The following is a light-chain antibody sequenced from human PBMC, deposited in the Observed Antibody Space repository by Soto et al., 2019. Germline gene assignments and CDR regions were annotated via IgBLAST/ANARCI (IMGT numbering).Light chain of an antibody. CDR3: QQYEYLPYT. V-gene: IGKV1-33*01. CDR1: QDNIDY. CDR2: DTS. J-gene: IGKJ2*01. Sequence: DIQMTQSPSSLSASVGDRVTITCQASQDNIDYLSWYQQRPGKAPKLLIYDTSKLQTGVPSRFSGSGSGTDFSLTIRSLQPEDIGTYFCQQYEYLPYTFGQGTKVEIK.